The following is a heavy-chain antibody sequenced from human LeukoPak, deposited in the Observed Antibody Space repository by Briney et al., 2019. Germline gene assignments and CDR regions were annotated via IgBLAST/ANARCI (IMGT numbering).Heavy chain of an antibody. CDR2: IISILGIA. V-gene: IGHV1-69*04. Sequence: ASVKVSCKASGGTFSSYAISWVRQAPGQGLEWMGRIISILGIANYAQKFQGRVTITADKSTSTAYMELSSLRSEDTAVYYCARDQPSGTVDYWGQGTLVTVSS. CDR3: ARDQPSGTVDY. CDR1: GGTFSSYA. J-gene: IGHJ4*02. D-gene: IGHD1-26*01.